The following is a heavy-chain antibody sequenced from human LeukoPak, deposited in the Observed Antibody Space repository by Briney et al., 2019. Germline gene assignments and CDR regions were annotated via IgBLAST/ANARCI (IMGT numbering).Heavy chain of an antibody. CDR1: GGSISSYY. Sequence: SETLSLTCTVSGGSISSYYWSWIRQPAGKGLEWIGRIYTSGSTNYNPSLKSRVTISVDTSKKQFSLKLSSVTAADTAVYYCARRGTYGDYDCWGRGTLVTVSS. CDR2: IYTSGST. CDR3: ARRGTYGDYDC. V-gene: IGHV4-4*07. D-gene: IGHD4-17*01. J-gene: IGHJ4*02.